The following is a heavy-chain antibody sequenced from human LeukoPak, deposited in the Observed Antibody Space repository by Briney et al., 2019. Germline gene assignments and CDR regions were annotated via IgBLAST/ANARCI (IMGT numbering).Heavy chain of an antibody. D-gene: IGHD6-19*01. Sequence: SETLSLTCTVSGYSISSGYYWGWIRQPPGKGLEWIGSIYHSGGTYYNPSLKSRVTISVDTSKNQFSLKVSSVTAADTAVYYCARDKYSSGWYEIDYWGQGTLVTVSS. CDR1: GYSISSGYY. CDR2: IYHSGGT. V-gene: IGHV4-38-2*02. J-gene: IGHJ4*02. CDR3: ARDKYSSGWYEIDY.